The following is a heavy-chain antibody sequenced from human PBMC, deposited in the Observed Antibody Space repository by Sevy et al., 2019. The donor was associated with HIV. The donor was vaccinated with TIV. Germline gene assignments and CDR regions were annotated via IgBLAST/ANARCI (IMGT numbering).Heavy chain of an antibody. CDR2: ISAYNGNT. D-gene: IGHD2-15*01. Sequence: ASVKVSCKASGYTFTSYGISWVRQAPGQGLEWMGWISAYNGNTNYAQKLQGRVTMTTDTSTSTAYMELRSLRSDDTAVDYCEREPYGGSCCIFDYWGQGTLVTVSS. V-gene: IGHV1-18*01. J-gene: IGHJ4*02. CDR1: GYTFTSYG. CDR3: EREPYGGSCCIFDY.